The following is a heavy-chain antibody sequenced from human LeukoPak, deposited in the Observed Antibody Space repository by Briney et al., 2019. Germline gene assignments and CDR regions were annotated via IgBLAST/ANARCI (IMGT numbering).Heavy chain of an antibody. Sequence: SETLSLTCTVSGGSISSYYWSWIRQPPGKGLEWIGYIYYSGSTNYNPSLKSRVTISVDTSKNQFSLKLSSVTAADTAVYYCARDPSSSSDSDYWGQGTLVTVSS. J-gene: IGHJ4*02. D-gene: IGHD6-6*01. V-gene: IGHV4-59*01. CDR1: GGSISSYY. CDR2: IYYSGST. CDR3: ARDPSSSSDSDY.